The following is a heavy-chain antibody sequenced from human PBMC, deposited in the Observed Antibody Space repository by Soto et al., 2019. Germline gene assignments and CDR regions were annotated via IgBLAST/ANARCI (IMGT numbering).Heavy chain of an antibody. D-gene: IGHD4-17*01. CDR2: IYHSGST. Sequence: SETLSLTCAVSGYSISSGYYWGWIRQPPGKGLEWIGSIYHSGSTYYNPSLKSRVTISVDTSKNQFSLKLSSVTAADTAVYYCASIYGDYGMDVWGQGTTVTVSS. CDR3: ASIYGDYGMDV. V-gene: IGHV4-38-2*01. J-gene: IGHJ6*02. CDR1: GYSISSGYY.